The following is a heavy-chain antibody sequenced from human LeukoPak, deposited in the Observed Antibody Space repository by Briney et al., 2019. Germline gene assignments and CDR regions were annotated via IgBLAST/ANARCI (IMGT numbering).Heavy chain of an antibody. CDR2: ISCYNGDT. CDR1: GYTFSRHG. CDR3: ARDPSNTSGWKTWFDP. V-gene: IGHV1-18*01. D-gene: IGHD6-19*01. Sequence: ASVKVSCKASGYTFSRHGISWVRQAPGQGLEWMGWISCYNGDTNYAQKFQGRVTVTTDTSTSTAYMELRSLTSDDTAVYYCARDPSNTSGWKTWFDPWGQGTLVTVSP. J-gene: IGHJ5*02.